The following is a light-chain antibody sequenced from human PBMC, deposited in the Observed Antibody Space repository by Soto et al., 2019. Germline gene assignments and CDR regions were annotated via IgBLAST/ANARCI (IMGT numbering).Light chain of an antibody. CDR1: LSVVTSY. V-gene: IGKV3-20*01. J-gene: IGKJ1*01. CDR2: GAL. Sequence: GLTKSHDTLSLSPGEGATRCCRASLSVVTSYSAWYQQKYGQSPRLLIYGALYRAPGIPDRFSGSGSGTDFTLSISRLEPEDFAVYYCQYYDESLWTFGQGTKVDIK. CDR3: QYYDESLWT.